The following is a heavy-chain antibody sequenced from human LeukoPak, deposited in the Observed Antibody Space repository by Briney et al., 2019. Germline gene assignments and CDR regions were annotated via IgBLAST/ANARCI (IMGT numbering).Heavy chain of an antibody. D-gene: IGHD2-15*01. J-gene: IGHJ4*02. V-gene: IGHV1-69*05. CDR1: GGTFSSYA. CDR2: IIPIFGTA. Sequence: GSSVKVSCKASGGTFSSYAISWVRQAPGQGLEWMGRIIPIFGTANYAQKFQGRVTITTDESTSTAYMELSSLRSEDAAVYYCARGGYCSCGSCYFHFDYWGQGTLVTVSS. CDR3: ARGGYCSCGSCYFHFDY.